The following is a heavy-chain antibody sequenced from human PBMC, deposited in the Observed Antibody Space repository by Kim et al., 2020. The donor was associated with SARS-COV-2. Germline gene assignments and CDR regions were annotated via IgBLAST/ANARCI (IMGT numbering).Heavy chain of an antibody. CDR2: IYYSGST. CDR1: GGSISSSSYY. V-gene: IGHV4-39*01. J-gene: IGHJ5*02. D-gene: IGHD3-3*01. Sequence: SETLSLTCTVSGGSISSSSYYWGWIRQPPGKGLEWIGNIYYSGSTYYNPSLKSRVTISVDTSKNQFSLKLSSVTAADTAVYYCARRVFKEVTIFGVVEDNWFDPWGQGTLVTVSS. CDR3: ARRVFKEVTIFGVVEDNWFDP.